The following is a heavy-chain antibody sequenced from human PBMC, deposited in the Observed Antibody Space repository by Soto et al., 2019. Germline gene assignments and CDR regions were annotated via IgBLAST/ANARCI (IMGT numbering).Heavy chain of an antibody. CDR2: IWYDGSNK. V-gene: IGHV3-33*01. D-gene: IGHD2-15*01. CDR3: ARDKRPGYCSGGSCYSDHFDY. Sequence: PGGSLRLSCAASGFTFSSYGMHWVRQAPGKGLEWVAVIWYDGSNKYYADSVKGRFTISRDNSKNTLYLQMNSLRAEDTAVYYCARDKRPGYCSGGSCYSDHFDYWGQGTLVTVSS. J-gene: IGHJ4*02. CDR1: GFTFSSYG.